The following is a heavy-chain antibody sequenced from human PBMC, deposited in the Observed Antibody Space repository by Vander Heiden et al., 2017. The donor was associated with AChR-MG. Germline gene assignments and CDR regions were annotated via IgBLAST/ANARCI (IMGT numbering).Heavy chain of an antibody. CDR3: ARALFRYYDSSGYFDY. J-gene: IGHJ4*02. CDR2: IIPIFGTA. CDR1: GGTCSRYA. Sequence: QVPLAQSGAEVKKPGSPVKVHGKAFGGTCSRYAISWVRQAPGQGLEWMGGIIPIFGTANYAQKCQGRVTITADESTSTAYMELSSLRSEDTAVYYCARALFRYYDSSGYFDYWGQGTLVTVSS. D-gene: IGHD3-22*01. V-gene: IGHV1-69*01.